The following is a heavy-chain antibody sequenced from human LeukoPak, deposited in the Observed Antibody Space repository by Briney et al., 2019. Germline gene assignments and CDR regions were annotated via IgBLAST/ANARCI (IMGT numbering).Heavy chain of an antibody. D-gene: IGHD2-15*01. CDR2: ISSSGSYT. CDR3: ARIVARGPGGHFDY. Sequence: KPGGSLRLSCAASGLSYSDSYMTWIRQAPGKGLEWVSYISSSGSYTNYADSVQGRFTVSRDNAKNSLFLHMTSLRAEDTAVYYCARIVARGPGGHFDYWGQGTLVIVCS. J-gene: IGHJ4*02. V-gene: IGHV3-11*06. CDR1: GLSYSDSY.